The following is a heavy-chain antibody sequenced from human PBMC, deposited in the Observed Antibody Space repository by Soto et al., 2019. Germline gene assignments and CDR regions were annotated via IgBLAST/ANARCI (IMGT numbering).Heavy chain of an antibody. J-gene: IGHJ5*02. V-gene: IGHV1-18*04. CDR2: ISTFNGNT. D-gene: IGHD4-17*01. CDR3: ARGTVTSCRWFGP. CDR1: ASTFTGYT. Sequence: QVHLVQSGTEVKEPGASVKVSCKAAASTFTGYTINWVRQAPGQGLEWMGWISTFNGNTKYAGNLEGRVTMTTNTSTTTASMELTSLTFDDTAVDFFARGTVTSCRWFGPGGQGTLVSVSS.